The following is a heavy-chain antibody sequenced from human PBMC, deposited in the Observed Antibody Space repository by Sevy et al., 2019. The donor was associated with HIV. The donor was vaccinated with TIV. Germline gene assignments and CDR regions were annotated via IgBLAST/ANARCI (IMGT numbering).Heavy chain of an antibody. Sequence: GGSLRLSCATSGFTLSDAWLSWVRQAPGKGLEWVGRIRSKGDGGTTEYAAPVKGRFTISRDDSKNMFYVQMNGLKIEDTGMYYCTTEGADWGQGTRVTVSS. J-gene: IGHJ1*01. CDR2: IRSKGDGGTT. CDR1: GFTLSDAW. CDR3: TTEGAD. V-gene: IGHV3-15*05. D-gene: IGHD1-26*01.